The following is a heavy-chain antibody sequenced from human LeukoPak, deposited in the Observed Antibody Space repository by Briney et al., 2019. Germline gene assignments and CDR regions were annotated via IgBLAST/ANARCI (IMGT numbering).Heavy chain of an antibody. J-gene: IGHJ4*02. D-gene: IGHD3-10*01. CDR2: IYNSGST. CDR3: ARVGTSGSSVAYDY. CDR1: GGSISNHY. V-gene: IGHV4-59*11. Sequence: SETLCLTCTVSGGSISNHYWSWIRQPPGKGLEWIGYIYNSGSTNYNPSLKGRVTISVDTSKNQLSLNLRSVTAADTAAYYCARVGTSGSSVAYDYWGQGTLVTVSS.